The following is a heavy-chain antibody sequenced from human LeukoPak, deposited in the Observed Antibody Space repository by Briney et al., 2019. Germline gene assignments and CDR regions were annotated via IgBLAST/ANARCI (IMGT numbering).Heavy chain of an antibody. CDR1: GFTFSSYG. Sequence: GGSLRLSCAASGFTFSSYGMHWVRQAPGKGLEWVAFIRYDGSNKYYADSVKGRFTISRDNSKNTLYLQMNSLRAEDTAVYYCAKLISSTSCCNFDYWGQGTLVTVSS. CDR3: AKLISSTSCCNFDY. J-gene: IGHJ4*02. D-gene: IGHD2-2*01. CDR2: IRYDGSNK. V-gene: IGHV3-30*02.